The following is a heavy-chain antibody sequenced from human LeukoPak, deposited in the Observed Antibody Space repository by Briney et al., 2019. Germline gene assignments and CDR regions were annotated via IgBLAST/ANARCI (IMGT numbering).Heavy chain of an antibody. Sequence: ASVKVSCKASGGTFSSYAISWVRQAPGQGLEWMGRIIPILGIANYAQKFQGRVTITADKSTSTAYMELSSLRSEDTAVYYCAREYGSGRGNWFDPWGQGTLVTVSS. CDR1: GGTFSSYA. V-gene: IGHV1-69*04. J-gene: IGHJ5*02. D-gene: IGHD3-10*01. CDR2: IIPILGIA. CDR3: AREYGSGRGNWFDP.